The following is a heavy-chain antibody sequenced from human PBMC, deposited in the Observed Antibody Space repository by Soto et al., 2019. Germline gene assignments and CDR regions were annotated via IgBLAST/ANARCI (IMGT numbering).Heavy chain of an antibody. J-gene: IGHJ4*02. CDR1: GGSISSSNW. Sequence: SETLSLTCAVSGGSISSSNWWSWVRQPPGKGLEWIGEIYHSGSTNYNPSLKSRVTISVDKSKNQFSLKLSSVTAADTAVYYCARDRGVLIAARHFDYWGQGTLVTVSS. D-gene: IGHD6-6*01. CDR2: IYHSGST. V-gene: IGHV4-4*02. CDR3: ARDRGVLIAARHFDY.